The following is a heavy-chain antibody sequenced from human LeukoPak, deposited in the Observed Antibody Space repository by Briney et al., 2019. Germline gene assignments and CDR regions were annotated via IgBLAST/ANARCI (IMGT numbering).Heavy chain of an antibody. CDR1: GGSISSGGCS. CDR3: ARTQNYYDSRGYYYVAAFDI. CDR2: ISHSGST. J-gene: IGHJ3*02. D-gene: IGHD3-22*01. V-gene: IGHV4-30-2*01. Sequence: PSETLSLTCAVSGGSISSGGCSWSWIRQPPGKGLEWIGYISHSGSTYYNPSLKSRVTISIDTSKNQFSLRLNSVTAADTAVYYCARTQNYYDSRGYYYVAAFDIWGQGTMVTVSS.